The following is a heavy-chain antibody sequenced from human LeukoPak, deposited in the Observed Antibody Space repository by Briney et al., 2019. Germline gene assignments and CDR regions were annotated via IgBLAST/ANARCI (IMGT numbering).Heavy chain of an antibody. V-gene: IGHV3-21*06. Sequence: GGSLRLSCAASGFTFSSYSMNWVRQAPGKGLEWVSSISSSSSYIYYADSVKGRFTISRDNAKSSVYLQVNSLRAEDTALYYCARMGYSSSSIDYWGQGTLVTVSS. CDR2: ISSSSSYI. CDR1: GFTFSSYS. J-gene: IGHJ4*02. D-gene: IGHD6-13*01. CDR3: ARMGYSSSSIDY.